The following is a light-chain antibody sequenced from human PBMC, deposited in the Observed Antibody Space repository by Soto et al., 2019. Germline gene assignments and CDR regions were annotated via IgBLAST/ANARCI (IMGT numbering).Light chain of an antibody. Sequence: EIVLTQSPATLSLSPGERATLSCRASQSVSSYLAWYQQKPGQAPRLLIYDASNRATGIPARFSASGSGTDFTLTISSLAPEDSAVYYCQQRGNWITFGQGTRLEIK. CDR2: DAS. CDR1: QSVSSY. J-gene: IGKJ5*01. V-gene: IGKV3-11*01. CDR3: QQRGNWIT.